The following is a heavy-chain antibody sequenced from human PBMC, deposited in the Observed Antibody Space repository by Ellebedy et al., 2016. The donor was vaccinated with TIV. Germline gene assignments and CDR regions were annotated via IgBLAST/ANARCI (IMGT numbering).Heavy chain of an antibody. Sequence: GGSLRLSXAASGFTFSSYAMSWVRQAPGKGLEWVSAISGSGGSTYYADSVKGRFTISRDNSKNTLYLQMNSLKAEDTAVYYCAKAERAAAGLFDYWGQGTLVTVSS. V-gene: IGHV3-23*01. CDR1: GFTFSSYA. CDR2: ISGSGGST. D-gene: IGHD6-13*01. J-gene: IGHJ4*02. CDR3: AKAERAAAGLFDY.